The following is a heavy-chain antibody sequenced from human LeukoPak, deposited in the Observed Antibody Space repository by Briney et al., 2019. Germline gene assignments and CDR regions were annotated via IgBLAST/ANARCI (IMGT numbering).Heavy chain of an antibody. CDR3: ASYDYTSAYYFDY. Sequence: SETLSLTCTVSGGSIGSYYWSWIRQPPGKGLEWIGYIYYSGSTNYNPSLKSRVTISVDTSNNQFSLKLSSVTAADTAVYYCASYDYTSAYYFDYWGQGTLVTVSS. D-gene: IGHD4-11*01. V-gene: IGHV4-59*01. J-gene: IGHJ4*02. CDR2: IYYSGST. CDR1: GGSIGSYY.